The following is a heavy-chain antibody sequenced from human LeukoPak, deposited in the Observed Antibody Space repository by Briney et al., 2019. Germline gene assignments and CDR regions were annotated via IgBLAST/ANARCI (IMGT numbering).Heavy chain of an antibody. CDR1: GGSISSYY. CDR2: IYYSGST. V-gene: IGHV4-59*01. D-gene: IGHD6-13*01. Sequence: SETLSLTCTVSGGSISSYYLSWIRQPPGKGLEWIGYIYYSGSTNYNPSLKSRVTISVDTSKNQLSLKLSSVTAADTAVYYCASGSSWYCLDYWGQGTLVTVSS. CDR3: ASGSSWYCLDY. J-gene: IGHJ4*02.